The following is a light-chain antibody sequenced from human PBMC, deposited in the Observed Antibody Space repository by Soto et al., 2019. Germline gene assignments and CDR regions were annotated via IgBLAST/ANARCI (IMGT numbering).Light chain of an antibody. CDR2: EVN. CDR1: SSGVGGYNY. V-gene: IGLV2-8*01. Sequence: QSVLTQPPSASGSPGQSVTISCTGTSSGVGGYNYVSWFQHHPGKAPKLLIHEVNKRPSGVPDRFSGSKSGNTASLTVSGLQAEDEADYYCSSYGGNTLFVFGTGTKVTVL. J-gene: IGLJ1*01. CDR3: SSYGGNTLFV.